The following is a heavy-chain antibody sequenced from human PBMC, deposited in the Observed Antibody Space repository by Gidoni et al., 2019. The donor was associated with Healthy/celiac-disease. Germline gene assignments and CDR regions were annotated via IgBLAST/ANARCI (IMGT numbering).Heavy chain of an antibody. J-gene: IGHJ4*02. V-gene: IGHV4-59*08. CDR1: GGSISSYY. Sequence: QVQLQDSGPGLVQPSETLSLPCTVSGGSISSYYWSWIRQPPGKGLEWIGYIYYSGSTNYNPSLKSRVTISVDTSKNQFSLKLSSVTAADTAVYYCARFYDFWSGGHFDYWGQGTLVTVSS. D-gene: IGHD3-3*01. CDR3: ARFYDFWSGGHFDY. CDR2: IYYSGST.